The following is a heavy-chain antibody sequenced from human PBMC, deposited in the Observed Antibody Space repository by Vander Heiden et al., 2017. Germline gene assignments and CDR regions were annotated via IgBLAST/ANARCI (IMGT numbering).Heavy chain of an antibody. V-gene: IGHV3-74*01. CDR3: ARDISWNQADY. CDR1: GLICNRHW. J-gene: IGHJ4*02. CDR2: ITPDGSIT. Sequence: EYPVQLGRDLVQPGGDLRRACAASGLICNRHWRHWLRQGPGKRLVWISAITPDGSITNYAGFVKDRFTISRNNAKNTLYLQMNGVRAEDTAIYYCARDISWNQADYWGLGTLVTVSS. D-gene: IGHD1-1*01.